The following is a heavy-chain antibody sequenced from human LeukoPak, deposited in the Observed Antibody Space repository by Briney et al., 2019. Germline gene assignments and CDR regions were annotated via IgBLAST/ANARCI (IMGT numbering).Heavy chain of an antibody. Sequence: ASVKVSCKASGYTFTGYYMHWVRQAPGQGLEWMGWINPNSGGTNYAQKFQGRVAMTRDTSISTAYMELSRLRSDDTAVYYCARVVSSSDEGWSDPWGQGTLVTVSS. CDR3: ARVVSSSDEGWSDP. D-gene: IGHD6-6*01. V-gene: IGHV1-2*02. CDR2: INPNSGGT. CDR1: GYTFTGYY. J-gene: IGHJ5*02.